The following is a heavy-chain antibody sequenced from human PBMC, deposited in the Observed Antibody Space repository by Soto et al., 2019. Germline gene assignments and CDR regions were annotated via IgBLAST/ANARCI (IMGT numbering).Heavy chain of an antibody. CDR1: GFAFSNYG. CDR3: AKDRGFRGGIMDS. D-gene: IGHD1-26*01. V-gene: IGHV3-30*18. Sequence: QVQLVESGGGVVRPGWSLRLSCAASGFAFSNYGMHWVRQAPGKGLEWVTVISYDGTNKYYADSVKGRFTISRDNSKNTLYLQMNSLRPEDTSIYYCAKDRGFRGGIMDSWGQGTLVTVSS. CDR2: ISYDGTNK. J-gene: IGHJ4*02.